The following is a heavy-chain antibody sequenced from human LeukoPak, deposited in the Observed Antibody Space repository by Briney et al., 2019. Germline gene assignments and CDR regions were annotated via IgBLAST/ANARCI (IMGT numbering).Heavy chain of an antibody. Sequence: SETLSLTCTVSGGSISSYYWSWIRQPPGKGLEWIGYIYYSGSTDYNPSLKSRVTISVDTSKNQFSLKLSSVTAADTAVYYCGRGIPQTGIGGAGGKAFDIWGQGTMVT. J-gene: IGHJ3*02. CDR1: GGSISSYY. D-gene: IGHD6-13*01. CDR3: GRGIPQTGIGGAGGKAFDI. CDR2: IYYSGST. V-gene: IGHV4-59*01.